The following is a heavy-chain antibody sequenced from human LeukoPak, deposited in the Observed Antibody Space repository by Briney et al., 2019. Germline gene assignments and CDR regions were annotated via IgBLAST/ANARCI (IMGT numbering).Heavy chain of an antibody. J-gene: IGHJ6*02. V-gene: IGHV3-21*01. CDR3: ARAVSGSGSYSLDYYYGMDV. CDR1: GFTFSSYS. Sequence: GGSLRLSCAASGFTFSSYSMNWVRQAPGKGLEWVSSISRSSSYIYYADSVKGRFTISRDNAKSSLYLQMNSLRAEDTAVYYCARAVSGSGSYSLDYYYGMDVWGQGTTVTVSS. D-gene: IGHD3-10*01. CDR2: ISRSSSYI.